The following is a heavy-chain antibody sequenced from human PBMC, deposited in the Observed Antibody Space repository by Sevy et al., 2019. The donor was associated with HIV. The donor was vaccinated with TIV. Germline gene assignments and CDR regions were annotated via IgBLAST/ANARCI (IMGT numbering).Heavy chain of an antibody. CDR3: ARGMATVTTTSHYYYYYMDV. CDR2: IYYSGST. J-gene: IGHJ6*03. D-gene: IGHD4-17*01. V-gene: IGHV4-59*01. CDR1: GGSISSYY. Sequence: SETLSLTCTVSGGSISSYYWSWIRQPPGKGLEWIGYIYYSGSTNYNPSLKSRVTISVDTSKNQFSLKLSSVTAADTAVYYCARGMATVTTTSHYYYYYMDVLGKGTPVTVSS.